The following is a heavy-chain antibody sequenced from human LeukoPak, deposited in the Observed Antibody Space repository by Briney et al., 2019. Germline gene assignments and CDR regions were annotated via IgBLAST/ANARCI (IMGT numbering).Heavy chain of an antibody. CDR1: GFTFSTYY. J-gene: IGHJ5*02. CDR2: IKQDGSEK. Sequence: GGSLRLSCAASGFTFSTYYMSWVRQAPGTGLEWVANIKQDGSEKYYVDSVKGRFTISRDNAKNSLYLQMNSLRAEDTAVYYCARGEIWSGYPFDPWGQGTLVTVSS. D-gene: IGHD3-3*01. CDR3: ARGEIWSGYPFDP. V-gene: IGHV3-7*01.